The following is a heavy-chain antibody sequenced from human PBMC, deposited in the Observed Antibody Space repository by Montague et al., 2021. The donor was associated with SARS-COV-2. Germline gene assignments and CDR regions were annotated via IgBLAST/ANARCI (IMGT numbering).Heavy chain of an antibody. D-gene: IGHD6-13*01. V-gene: IGHV4-34*01. J-gene: IGHJ4*02. CDR3: ARGHYSSSWYGIRYYFDY. Sequence: SETLSLTCAVYGGSSSGYYWSWIRQPPGKGLEWIGEINHSGGTNYNPSLKSRVTISVDTSKNQFSLKLSSVTAADTAVYYCARGHYSSSWYGIRYYFDYWGQGTLVTVSS. CDR2: INHSGGT. CDR1: GGSSSGYY.